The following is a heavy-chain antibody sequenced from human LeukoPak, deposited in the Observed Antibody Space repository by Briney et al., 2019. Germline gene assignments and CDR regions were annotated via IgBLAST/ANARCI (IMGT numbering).Heavy chain of an antibody. CDR3: ARGGDILTGYYRFDY. Sequence: PSETLSLTCTVSGGSISSYYWSWIRQPPGKGLEWIGEINHSGSTNYNPSLKSRVTISVDTSKNQFSLKLSSVTAADTAVYYCARGGDILTGYYRFDYWGQGTLVTVSS. CDR2: INHSGST. J-gene: IGHJ4*02. V-gene: IGHV4-34*01. CDR1: GGSISSYY. D-gene: IGHD3-9*01.